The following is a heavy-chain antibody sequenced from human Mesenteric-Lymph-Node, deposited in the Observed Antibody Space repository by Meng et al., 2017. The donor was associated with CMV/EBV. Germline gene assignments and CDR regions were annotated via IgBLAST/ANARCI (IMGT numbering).Heavy chain of an antibody. V-gene: IGHV1-18*04. J-gene: IGHJ6*02. D-gene: IGHD5-18*01. CDR1: GYTFTSYY. CDR2: ISAYNGNT. CDR3: ARDSRVDTAMVPKLYYYYYGMDV. Sequence: ASVKVSCKASGYTFTSYYMHWVRQAPGQGLEWMGWISAYNGNTNYAQKLQGRVTMTTDTSTSTAYMELRSLRSDDTAVYYCARDSRVDTAMVPKLYYYYYGMDVWGQGTTVTVSS.